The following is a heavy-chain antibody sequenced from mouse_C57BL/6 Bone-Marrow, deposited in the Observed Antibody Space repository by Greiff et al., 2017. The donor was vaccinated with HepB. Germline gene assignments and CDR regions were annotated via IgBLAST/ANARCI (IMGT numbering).Heavy chain of an antibody. Sequence: QVQLKQSGAELVKPGASVKLSCKASGYTFTSYWMQWVKQRPGQGLEWIGEIDPSDSYTNYNQKFKGKATLTVDTSSSTAYMQLSSLTSEDSAVYYCARGGYYDYDDYGGQGTTLTVSS. V-gene: IGHV1-50*01. J-gene: IGHJ2*01. CDR2: IDPSDSYT. CDR1: GYTFTSYW. D-gene: IGHD2-4*01. CDR3: ARGGYYDYDDY.